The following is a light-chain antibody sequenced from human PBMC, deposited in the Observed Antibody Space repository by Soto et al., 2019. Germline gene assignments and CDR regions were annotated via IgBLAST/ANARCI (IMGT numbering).Light chain of an antibody. V-gene: IGKV3-15*01. CDR1: QSVSID. J-gene: IGKJ1*01. CDR2: GAS. CDR3: QQYNKWPLR. Sequence: IVVTQSPATLSVSPGERATLSCRASQSVSIDLAWYRQTPGQAPGLLICGASTRATGIPVRFSGSAPGTEFTLTISSLQSEDFTVYYCQQYNKWPLRFGQGTKVDI.